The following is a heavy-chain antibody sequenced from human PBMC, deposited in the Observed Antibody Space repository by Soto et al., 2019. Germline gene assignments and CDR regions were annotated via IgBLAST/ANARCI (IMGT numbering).Heavy chain of an antibody. D-gene: IGHD6-19*01. J-gene: IGHJ4*02. CDR2: ISGSGDSA. CDR1: GFIFRDYA. V-gene: IGHV3-23*01. CDR3: RKEIRGSGLSVFDF. Sequence: VQLLESGGGLVQPGGSLRLSCAASGFIFRDYAMNWVRQAPGKGLEWVSDISGSGDSARYADSVKGRFTISRDNSRDTLYLQMNILRVDDTAVYYCRKEIRGSGLSVFDFWGQGDLVSFSS.